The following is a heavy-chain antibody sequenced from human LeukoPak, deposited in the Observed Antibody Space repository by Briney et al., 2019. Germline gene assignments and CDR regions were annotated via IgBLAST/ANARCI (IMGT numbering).Heavy chain of an antibody. J-gene: IGHJ4*02. V-gene: IGHV3-30*18. CDR2: ISYDGSNK. Sequence: GGSLRLSCAASGFTFSSYGMHWVRQAPGKGLEWAAVISYDGSNKYYADSVKGRFTISRDNSKNTLYLQMNSLRAEDTAVYYCAKGGPYYYDSSGYGYWGQGTLVTVSS. CDR1: GFTFSSYG. CDR3: AKGGPYYYDSSGYGY. D-gene: IGHD3-22*01.